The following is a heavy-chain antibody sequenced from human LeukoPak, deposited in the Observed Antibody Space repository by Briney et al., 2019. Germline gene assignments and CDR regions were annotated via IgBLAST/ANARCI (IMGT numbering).Heavy chain of an antibody. V-gene: IGHV4-59*08. Sequence: SETLSLTCTVSGGSISSYYWSWIRQPPGKGLEWIGYIYYSGSTNYNPSLKSRVTISVDTSKNQFSLKLSSVTAADTAVYYCARQRVDAFDIWGQGTVVTVSS. CDR2: IYYSGST. CDR3: ARQRVDAFDI. J-gene: IGHJ3*02. CDR1: GGSISSYY.